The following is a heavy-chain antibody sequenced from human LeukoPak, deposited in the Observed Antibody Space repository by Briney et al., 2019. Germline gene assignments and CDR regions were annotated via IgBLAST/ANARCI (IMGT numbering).Heavy chain of an antibody. D-gene: IGHD3-3*01. V-gene: IGHV3-11*04. CDR3: ARLEWFKNYFDY. CDR1: GFTFSDYY. J-gene: IGHJ4*02. CDR2: ISSSGSTI. Sequence: GGSLRLSCAASGFTFSDYYMSWIRQAPRTRLKWFSYISSSGSTIYSADSVKGRFTISRDNAKNSLYLQMNSLRAEDTAVYYCARLEWFKNYFDYWGQGTLVTVSS.